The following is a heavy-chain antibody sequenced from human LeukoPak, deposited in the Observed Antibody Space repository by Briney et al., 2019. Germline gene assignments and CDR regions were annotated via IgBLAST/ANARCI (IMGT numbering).Heavy chain of an antibody. J-gene: IGHJ4*02. D-gene: IGHD4-17*01. CDR3: ARAQDDYGDYYFDY. CDR2: IGTAGDT. CDR1: GFTFSSYD. Sequence: GGSLRLTCAASGFTFSSYDMCWVRQATGKGLEWVSAIGTAGDTYYPGSVTGRFTISRENAKNSLYLQMNSLRAGDTAVYYCARAQDDYGDYYFDYWGQGTLVTVSS. V-gene: IGHV3-13*01.